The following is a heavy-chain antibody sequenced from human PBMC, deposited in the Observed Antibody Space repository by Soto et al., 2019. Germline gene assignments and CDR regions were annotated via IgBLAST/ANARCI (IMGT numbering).Heavy chain of an antibody. D-gene: IGHD3-10*01. CDR3: ARAVEWFGELLGGMDV. Sequence: VGSLRLSCAASGFTFSSYAMHWVRQAPGKGLEWVAVISYDGSNKYYADSVKGRFTISRDNSKNTLYLQMNSLRAEDTAVYYCARAVEWFGELLGGMDVWGQGTTVTVSS. CDR2: ISYDGSNK. V-gene: IGHV3-30-3*01. CDR1: GFTFSSYA. J-gene: IGHJ6*02.